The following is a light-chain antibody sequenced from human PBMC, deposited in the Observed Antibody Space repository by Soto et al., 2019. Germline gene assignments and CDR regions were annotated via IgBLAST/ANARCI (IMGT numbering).Light chain of an antibody. CDR3: SSYTRSSTLGV. CDR2: DVS. V-gene: IGLV2-14*03. CDR1: SSDVADYNY. J-gene: IGLJ2*01. Sequence: QSVLTQPASVSGSPGQSITISCTRTSSDVADYNYVSWYQQLPGKAPKLMIYDVSNRPSGISNRFSGSKSGNTASLTISGLQAEDEADYYCSSYTRSSTLGVFGGGTKLTVL.